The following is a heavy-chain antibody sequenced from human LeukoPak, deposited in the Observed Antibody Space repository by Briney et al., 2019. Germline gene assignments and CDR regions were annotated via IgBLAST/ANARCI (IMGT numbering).Heavy chain of an antibody. D-gene: IGHD5-18*01. Sequence: GASVKVSCKASGYTFTGYYMHWVRQAPGQGLEWMGWINPNSGGTNYAQKFQGRVTMTRDTSISTACMELSRLRSDDTAVYYCARDRYTAMVRVFDYWGQGTLVTVSS. V-gene: IGHV1-2*02. CDR2: INPNSGGT. J-gene: IGHJ4*02. CDR3: ARDRYTAMVRVFDY. CDR1: GYTFTGYY.